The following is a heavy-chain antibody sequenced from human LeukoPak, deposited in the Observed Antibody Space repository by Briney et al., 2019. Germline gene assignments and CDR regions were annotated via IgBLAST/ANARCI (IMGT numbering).Heavy chain of an antibody. Sequence: SETLSLTCAVYGGSFSGYYWSWIRQPPGKGLEWIGEINHSGSTNYNPSLKSRVTISVDTSKNQFSLKLSSVTAADTAVYYCARDQYYGSGKSWFDPWGQGTLVTVSS. CDR2: INHSGST. CDR3: ARDQYYGSGKSWFDP. CDR1: GGSFSGYY. J-gene: IGHJ5*02. V-gene: IGHV4-34*01. D-gene: IGHD3-10*01.